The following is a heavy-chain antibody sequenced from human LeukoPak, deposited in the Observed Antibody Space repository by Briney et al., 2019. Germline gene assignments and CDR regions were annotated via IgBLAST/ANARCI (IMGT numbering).Heavy chain of an antibody. J-gene: IGHJ5*02. D-gene: IGHD5-18*01. CDR3: ARGGQLNRFDP. V-gene: IGHV4-59*01. CDR1: GDSISSSY. CDR2: ISYSGST. Sequence: SETLSLTCTVSGDSISSSYWSWIRQPPGKGLEWIGYISYSGSTSSNPSLRSRVTISVDTSKNQFSLRLTSVTAADTAMYYCARGGQLNRFDPWGQGTLVTVSS.